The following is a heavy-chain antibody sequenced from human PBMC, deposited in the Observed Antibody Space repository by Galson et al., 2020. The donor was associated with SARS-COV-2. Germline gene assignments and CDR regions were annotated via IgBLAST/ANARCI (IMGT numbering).Heavy chain of an antibody. V-gene: IGHV3-23*01. J-gene: IGHJ4*02. CDR1: GFTFSTKA. CDR2: IDGTGADT. Sequence: GALSLSCVASGFTFSTKAISWVRQAPPKGLERDSAIDGTGADTYYADPVKGRFTISRDNSKDTQFLQMNSLGAEATAVYYCARETYCDFWGQGTLVTVSS. CDR3: ARETYCDF.